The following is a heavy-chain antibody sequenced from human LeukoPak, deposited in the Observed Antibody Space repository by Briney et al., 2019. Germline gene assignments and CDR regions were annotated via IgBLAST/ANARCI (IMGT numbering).Heavy chain of an antibody. D-gene: IGHD3-10*01. CDR1: GFTISSNY. J-gene: IGHJ4*02. CDR3: ARDQRRFGELLRFDY. CDR2: IYSGGST. V-gene: IGHV3-53*01. Sequence: PGGSLRLSCAASGFTISSNYMSWVRQAPGKGLEWVSVIYSGGSTYYADSAKGRFTIPRDNSKNTLYLQMNSLRAEDTAVYYCARDQRRFGELLRFDYWGQGTLVTVSS.